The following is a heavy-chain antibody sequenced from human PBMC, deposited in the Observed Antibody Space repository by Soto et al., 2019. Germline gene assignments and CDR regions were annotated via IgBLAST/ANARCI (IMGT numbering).Heavy chain of an antibody. CDR1: GYTFTSYY. Sequence: ASVKVSCKASGYTFTSYYMHWVRQAPGQGLEWMGIINPSGGSTSYAQKFQGRVTMTRDTSTSTVYMELSSLRSEDTAVYYCARPVRLLESRGAFDIWGQGTMVTVSS. V-gene: IGHV1-46*03. CDR3: ARPVRLLESRGAFDI. CDR2: INPSGGST. D-gene: IGHD3-3*01. J-gene: IGHJ3*02.